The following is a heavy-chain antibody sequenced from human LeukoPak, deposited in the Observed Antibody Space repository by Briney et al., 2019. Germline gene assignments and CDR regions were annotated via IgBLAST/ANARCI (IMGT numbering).Heavy chain of an antibody. CDR3: ARVELGSSWLRPFDY. Sequence: ASVKVSCKVSGYTLTELSMHWVRQAPGQGLEWMGWINPNSGGTNYAQKFQGRVTITRDTSISTAYMELSRLRSDDTAVYYCARVELGSSWLRPFDYWGQGTLVTVSS. J-gene: IGHJ4*02. CDR1: GYTLTELS. CDR2: INPNSGGT. D-gene: IGHD6-13*01. V-gene: IGHV1-2*02.